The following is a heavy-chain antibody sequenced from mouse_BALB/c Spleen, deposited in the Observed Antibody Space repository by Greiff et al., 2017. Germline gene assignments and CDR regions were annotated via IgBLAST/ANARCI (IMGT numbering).Heavy chain of an antibody. CDR2: ISSGGSYT. V-gene: IGHV5-6*01. CDR1: GFTFSSYG. J-gene: IGHJ4*01. D-gene: IGHD2-4*01. Sequence: EVQRVESGGDLVKPGGSLKLSCAASGFTFSSYGMSWVRQTPDKRLEWVATISSGGSYTYYPDSVKGRFTISRDNAKNTLYLQMSSLKSEDTAMYYCARHREDDYHYYAMDYWGQGTSVTVSS. CDR3: ARHREDDYHYYAMDY.